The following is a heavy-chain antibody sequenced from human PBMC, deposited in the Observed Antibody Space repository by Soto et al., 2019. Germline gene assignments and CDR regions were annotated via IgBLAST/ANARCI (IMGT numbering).Heavy chain of an antibody. D-gene: IGHD2-15*01. CDR3: ARLGLALDFDY. CDR2: IIPVTGTA. CDR1: GDSFSRFA. J-gene: IGHJ4*02. V-gene: IGHV1-69*13. Sequence: GASVKVSCKSYGDSFSRFAVSWVRRAPGEGLEWMGGIIPVTGTANYIDKFRGRLTITADESSSTVYMELSSLRSEDTAVYYCARLGLALDFDYCGQGPMVTV.